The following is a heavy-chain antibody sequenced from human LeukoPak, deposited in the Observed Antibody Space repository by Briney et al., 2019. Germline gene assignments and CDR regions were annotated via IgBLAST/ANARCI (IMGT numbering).Heavy chain of an antibody. Sequence: GGSLRLSCAASGFTFSDYYMSWIRQAPGKGLEWVSYISSSGSTIYYADSVKGRFTISRDNAKNSLYLQMNSLRAEDTAVYYRARAGPRYCTNGVCYTYYGMDVWGQGTTVTVSS. J-gene: IGHJ6*02. CDR2: ISSSGSTI. D-gene: IGHD2-8*01. CDR3: ARAGPRYCTNGVCYTYYGMDV. CDR1: GFTFSDYY. V-gene: IGHV3-11*01.